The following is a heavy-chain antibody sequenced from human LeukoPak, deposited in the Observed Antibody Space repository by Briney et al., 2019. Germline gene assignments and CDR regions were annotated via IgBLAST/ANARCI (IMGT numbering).Heavy chain of an antibody. CDR3: VRAAMPYIINGRRFDY. Sequence: PGESLRPSCAASGFTSSAYDMHWVRQITGGGLEWVSTSGTVGDTFYSDSVKGRFTISRENAKNSVHLQVNSLRVEDSAIYFCVRAAMPYIINGRRFDYWGQGTLVTVSS. J-gene: IGHJ4*02. D-gene: IGHD2-2*01. CDR2: SGTVGDT. V-gene: IGHV3-13*04. CDR1: GFTSSAYD.